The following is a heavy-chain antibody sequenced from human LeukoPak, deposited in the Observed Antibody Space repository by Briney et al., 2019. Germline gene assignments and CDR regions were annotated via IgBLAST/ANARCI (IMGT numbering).Heavy chain of an antibody. CDR2: ISYDGSNK. Sequence: GRSLRLSCAASGFTFSSYAMHWVRQAPGKGLEWVAVISYDGSNKYYADSVKGRFTISRDNPKNTLYLQMNSLRAEDTAVYYCARDLAPGITMVRGSLSSYPRGDWGQGTLVTVSS. CDR3: ARDLAPGITMVRGSLSSYPRGD. V-gene: IGHV3-30*04. CDR1: GFTFSSYA. J-gene: IGHJ4*02. D-gene: IGHD3-10*01.